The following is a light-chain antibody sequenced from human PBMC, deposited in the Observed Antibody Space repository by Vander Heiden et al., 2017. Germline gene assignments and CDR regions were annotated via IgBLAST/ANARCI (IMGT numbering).Light chain of an antibody. J-gene: IGKJ4*01. V-gene: IGKV1-13*02. CDR1: QGISSA. CDR3: QQFNSYPLT. Sequence: AIQLTQSPSSLSASVGDRVTITCRASQGISSALAWYQQKPGKAPKLLIYDASSWESGVPSRFSGSGSGTDFTLTISSLQPEDFATYYCQQFNSYPLTFAGEAKVEIK. CDR2: DAS.